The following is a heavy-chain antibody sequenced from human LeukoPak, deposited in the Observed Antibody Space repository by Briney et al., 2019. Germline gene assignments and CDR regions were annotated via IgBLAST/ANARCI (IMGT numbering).Heavy chain of an antibody. J-gene: IGHJ4*02. V-gene: IGHV4-59*01. CDR3: ARDAGTI. CDR1: GGSISGYY. D-gene: IGHD3-10*01. Sequence: SETLSLTCTVSGGSISGYYWTWIRQPPGKGLEWIGYIHYSGSTNYNPSLKSRVTISVDTSKNQLSLKLSSVTAADTAVYYCARDAGTIWSQGTLVTVSS. CDR2: IHYSGST.